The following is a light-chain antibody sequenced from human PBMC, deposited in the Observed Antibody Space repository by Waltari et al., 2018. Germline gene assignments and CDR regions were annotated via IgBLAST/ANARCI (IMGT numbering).Light chain of an antibody. J-gene: IGKJ4*01. CDR1: QTINTD. CDR3: QQSYRTPLT. CDR2: ATS. Sequence: DIQMTQSPPSLSASVGDRVSITCRASQTINTDLSWYQQRPGKAPSLLIFATSTLQSGVPSRFTGSGSATTFTLTINNLQPEDFATYYCQQSYRTPLTFGGGTKIEIK. V-gene: IGKV1-39*01.